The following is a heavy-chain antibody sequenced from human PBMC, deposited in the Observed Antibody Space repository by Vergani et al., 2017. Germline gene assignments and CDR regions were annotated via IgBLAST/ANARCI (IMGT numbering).Heavy chain of an antibody. Sequence: QVQLVQSGAEVKKPGASVKVSCKASGYTFTGYYMHWVRQAPGQGLEWMGWINPNSGGTNYAQKFQGRVTMTRDTSISTAYMELSRLRSDDTAVYYCARATMGRGGRLRYFDYWGQGTLVTVSS. CDR2: INPNSGGT. CDR1: GYTFTGYY. D-gene: IGHD3-10*01. J-gene: IGHJ4*02. V-gene: IGHV1-2*02. CDR3: ARATMGRGGRLRYFDY.